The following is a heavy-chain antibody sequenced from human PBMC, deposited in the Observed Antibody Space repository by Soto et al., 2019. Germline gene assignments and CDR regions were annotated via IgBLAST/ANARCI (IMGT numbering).Heavy chain of an antibody. V-gene: IGHV4-30-2*03. Sequence: SDTLSLTFAVSGCSISSGGYSWSWILQPPGKGLEWIGSIYYSGSTYYNPSLKSRVTVSVDTSKNQFSLKLSSVTAADTAVYYCARHPSDFWFDPWGQGTLVTVSS. CDR1: GCSISSGGYS. CDR3: ARHPSDFWFDP. D-gene: IGHD2-21*02. J-gene: IGHJ5*02. CDR2: IYYSGST.